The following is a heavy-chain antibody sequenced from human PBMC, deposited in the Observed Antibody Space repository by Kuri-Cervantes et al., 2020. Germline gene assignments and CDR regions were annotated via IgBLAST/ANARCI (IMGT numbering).Heavy chain of an antibody. CDR2: IYYSGST. Sequence: SETLSLTCTVSGGSISSNSHYWGWIRQPPGKGLEWIGYIYYSGSTNYNPSLKSRVTISVDTSKNQFSLKLSSVTAADTAVYYCASTSDILTGYADYFDYWGQGTLVTVSS. CDR1: GGSISSNSHY. CDR3: ASTSDILTGYADYFDY. D-gene: IGHD3-9*01. V-gene: IGHV4-61*05. J-gene: IGHJ4*02.